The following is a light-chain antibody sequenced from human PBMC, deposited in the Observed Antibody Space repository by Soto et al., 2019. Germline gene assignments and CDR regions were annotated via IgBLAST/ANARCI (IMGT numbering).Light chain of an antibody. CDR1: QGISTY. Sequence: DIQMTQSPSSLSESAGDRVTITCRASQGISTYLNWYQQKPGKAPKLLIYAASSWQSGVPSRFSGSGYETDFTLTISSLQPEDFATYSCQQSYSTTWTFGQGTKVDIK. CDR2: AAS. CDR3: QQSYSTTWT. J-gene: IGKJ1*01. V-gene: IGKV1-39*01.